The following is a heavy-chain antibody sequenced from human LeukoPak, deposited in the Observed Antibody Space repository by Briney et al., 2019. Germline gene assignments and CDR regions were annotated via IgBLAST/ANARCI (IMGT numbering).Heavy chain of an antibody. CDR3: ARDRGYSYGAWDY. Sequence: SQTLSLTCTVSGGSISSGGYYWSWIRQPPGKGLEWIGYIYHSGNTYYNPSLKSRVTISVDRSKNQFSLKLSSVTAADTAVYYCARDRGYSYGAWDYWGQGTLVTVSS. D-gene: IGHD5-18*01. J-gene: IGHJ4*02. CDR2: IYHSGNT. V-gene: IGHV4-30-2*01. CDR1: GGSISSGGYY.